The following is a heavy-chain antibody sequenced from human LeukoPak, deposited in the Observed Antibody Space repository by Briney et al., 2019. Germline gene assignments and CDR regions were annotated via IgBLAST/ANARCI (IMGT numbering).Heavy chain of an antibody. J-gene: IGHJ4*02. CDR3: ARDRSSTSFDY. Sequence: GGSLRLSCAASGFTFSSYAMHWVRQAPGKGLEWVAVISYDGSNKFYADSVKGRFTISRDNSKNTLYLQMNSLRAEDTAVYYCARDRSSTSFDYWGQGTLVTVSS. D-gene: IGHD2-2*01. CDR2: ISYDGSNK. CDR1: GFTFSSYA. V-gene: IGHV3-30-3*01.